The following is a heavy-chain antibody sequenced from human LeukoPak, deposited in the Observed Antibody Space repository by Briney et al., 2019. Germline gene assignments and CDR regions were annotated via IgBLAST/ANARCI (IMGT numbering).Heavy chain of an antibody. Sequence: GASVKVSCKASGYTFTSYYMHWVRQAPGQGLEWMGRINPNSGGTNYAQKFQGRVTMTRDTSISTAYMELSSLRFDDTAVYYCATPPECSSGSCLSYWGQGTLVTVSS. J-gene: IGHJ4*02. D-gene: IGHD2-15*01. CDR1: GYTFTSYY. CDR2: INPNSGGT. CDR3: ATPPECSSGSCLSY. V-gene: IGHV1-2*06.